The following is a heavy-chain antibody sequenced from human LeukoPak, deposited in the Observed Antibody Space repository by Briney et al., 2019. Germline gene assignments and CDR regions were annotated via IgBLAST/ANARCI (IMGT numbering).Heavy chain of an antibody. V-gene: IGHV4-39*07. CDR2: IHYSGST. CDR3: GRLFNYYDTSGPVFDY. CDR1: GDSISSSPYF. J-gene: IGHJ4*02. Sequence: SETLSLTCTVSGDSISSSPYFWGWVRQPPEKGLEWLGNIHYSGSTYYSPSLNSRVTISVDTSKNQFSLKLTSVTAADTAVYYCGRLFNYYDTSGPVFDYWGPGSLVTVSS. D-gene: IGHD3-22*01.